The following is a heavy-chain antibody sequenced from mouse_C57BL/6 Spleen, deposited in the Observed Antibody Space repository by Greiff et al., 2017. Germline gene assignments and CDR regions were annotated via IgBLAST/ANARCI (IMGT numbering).Heavy chain of an antibody. V-gene: IGHV1-47*01. D-gene: IGHD1-1*01. Sequence: VQLQQSGAELVKPGASVKMSCKASGYTFTTYPIEWMQQNHGKSLEWIGNFHPYNDDTKYNEKFKGKATLTVEKSSSTVYLELSRLTSDDSAVYYCARGLYYYGSSDYAMDYWGQGTSVTVSS. J-gene: IGHJ4*01. CDR3: ARGLYYYGSSDYAMDY. CDR2: FHPYNDDT. CDR1: GYTFTTYP.